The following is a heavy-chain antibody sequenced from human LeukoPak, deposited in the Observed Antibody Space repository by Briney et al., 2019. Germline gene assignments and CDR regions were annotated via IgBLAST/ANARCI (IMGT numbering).Heavy chain of an antibody. Sequence: SSETLSLTCTVSGGSISSYYWSWIRQPPGKGLERIGYIYYSGITNYNPSIKSRVTISVDTPKNQFSLKLSSLTAADTAVYYCARKAYSSGWRNFDYWGQGILVTVSS. J-gene: IGHJ4*02. CDR1: GGSISSYY. CDR2: IYYSGIT. CDR3: ARKAYSSGWRNFDY. D-gene: IGHD6-19*01. V-gene: IGHV4-59*08.